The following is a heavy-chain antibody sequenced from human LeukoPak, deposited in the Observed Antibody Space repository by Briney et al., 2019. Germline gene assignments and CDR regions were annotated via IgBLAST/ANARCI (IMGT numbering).Heavy chain of an antibody. CDR2: VSTYNGNT. CDR3: ARQSTGSYYSPIDY. D-gene: IGHD1-26*01. CDR1: GYTFTSYG. V-gene: IGHV1-18*01. Sequence: ASVKVSCKASGYTFTSYGISWVRQAPGQGLEWMGWVSTYNGNTKYAQNLQGRVTTTTDTSTSAAYMELRSLRSDDTAMYYCARQSTGSYYSPIDYWGQGTLVTVSS. J-gene: IGHJ4*02.